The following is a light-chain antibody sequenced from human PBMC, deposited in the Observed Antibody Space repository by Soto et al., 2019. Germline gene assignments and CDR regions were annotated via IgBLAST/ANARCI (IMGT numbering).Light chain of an antibody. Sequence: EIVLTQSPATLSLSPGERATLSCRASQSVSRYVAWYQQKPGQAPRLLIYDASNRATGIPARFSGSGSGTDFTLTISSLEPEDFAVYYCQQRSNWPPITFGQGTRLEIK. CDR3: QQRSNWPPIT. J-gene: IGKJ5*01. CDR2: DAS. V-gene: IGKV3-11*01. CDR1: QSVSRY.